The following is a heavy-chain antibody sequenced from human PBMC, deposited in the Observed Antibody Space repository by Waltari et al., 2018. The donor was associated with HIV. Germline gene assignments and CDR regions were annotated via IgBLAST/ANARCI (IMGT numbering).Heavy chain of an antibody. CDR3: ARGRPVAGRREYPGLDV. CDR2: ISYTKTKK. D-gene: IGHD6-19*01. J-gene: IGHJ6*02. CDR1: GLTFSSFA. Sequence: QVQLVESGGGVVRPGKSLRLSCAASGLTFSSFALHWVRQSPDKGLEWLEVISYTKTKKKYADSVKGRFTISRDNSRNTFYLQMDRLRTDDTAIYYCARGRPVAGRREYPGLDVWGQGTTVIVSS. V-gene: IGHV3-30-3*01.